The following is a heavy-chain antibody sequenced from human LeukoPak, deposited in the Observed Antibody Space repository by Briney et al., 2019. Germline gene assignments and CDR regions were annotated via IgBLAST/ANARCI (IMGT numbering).Heavy chain of an antibody. V-gene: IGHV3-23*01. CDR1: GFTFSIYN. Sequence: GGSLRLSCGASGFTFSIYNMNWVRQAPGKGLEWVSAISGSGGSTYYADSVKGRFTISRDNSKNTLYLQMNSLRAEDTAVYYCAKDGSGDILTGQDAFDIWGQGTMVTVST. J-gene: IGHJ3*02. CDR3: AKDGSGDILTGQDAFDI. D-gene: IGHD3-9*01. CDR2: ISGSGGST.